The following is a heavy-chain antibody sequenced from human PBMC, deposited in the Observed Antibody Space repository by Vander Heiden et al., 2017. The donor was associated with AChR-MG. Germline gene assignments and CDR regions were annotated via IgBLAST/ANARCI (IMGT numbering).Heavy chain of an antibody. CDR1: GFTFSGFA. D-gene: IGHD2-15*01. Sequence: QFQLVESGGGVVQPGRSLRLSCAASGFTFSGFAMHWVRQAPGKGLEWVALISYDGIKIHYAESVKGRFTISRDNSKNTLYLQMNSLRGDDTAVYYCAREVAAYNNWFDPWGQGTLVTVSS. J-gene: IGHJ5*02. CDR2: ISYDGIKI. V-gene: IGHV3-30-3*01. CDR3: AREVAAYNNWFDP.